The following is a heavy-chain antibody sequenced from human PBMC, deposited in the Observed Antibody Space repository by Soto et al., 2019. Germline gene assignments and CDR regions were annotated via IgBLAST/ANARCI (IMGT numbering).Heavy chain of an antibody. V-gene: IGHV3-23*01. CDR2: ISGGGGNK. CDR3: VRDKRGIWNDVGDLDY. D-gene: IGHD1-1*01. CDR1: GFTFTTYV. Sequence: PGGSLRLSCAASGFTFTTYVISWLRQAPGKGLEWVSGISGGGGNKYYADSVKGRFTISRDNSKNTVYLQMSSLRPEDRAVYYCVRDKRGIWNDVGDLDYWGQGTLVTVSS. J-gene: IGHJ4*02.